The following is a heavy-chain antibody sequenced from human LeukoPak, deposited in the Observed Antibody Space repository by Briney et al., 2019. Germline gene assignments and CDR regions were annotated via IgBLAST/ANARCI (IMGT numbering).Heavy chain of an antibody. CDR3: ARGRGYDPIDY. J-gene: IGHJ4*02. CDR2: IYYSGNT. Sequence: SETLSLTCTVSGGSISSYYWTWIRQPPGKGLEWIGYIYYSGNTDYNPSLKSRVTISVDTSKNQFSLKLSSVTAADTAVYYCARGRGYDPIDYWGQGTLVTVFS. V-gene: IGHV4-59*08. CDR1: GGSISSYY. D-gene: IGHD5-12*01.